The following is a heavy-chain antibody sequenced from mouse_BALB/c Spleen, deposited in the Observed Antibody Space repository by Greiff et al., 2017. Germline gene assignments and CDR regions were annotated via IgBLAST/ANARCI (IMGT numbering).Heavy chain of an antibody. V-gene: IGHV1-15*01. CDR2: IDPETGGT. CDR1: GYTFTDYE. Sequence: QVQLQQSGAELVRPGASVTLSCKASGYTFTDYEMHWVKQTPVHGLEWIGAIDPETGGTAYNQKFKGKATLTADKSSSTAYMELRSLTSEDSAVYYCTLTVVATDYFDYWGQGTTLTVSS. J-gene: IGHJ2*01. CDR3: TLTVVATDYFDY. D-gene: IGHD1-1*01.